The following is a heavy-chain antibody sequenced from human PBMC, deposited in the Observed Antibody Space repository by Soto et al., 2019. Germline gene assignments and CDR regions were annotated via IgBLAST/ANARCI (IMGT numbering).Heavy chain of an antibody. CDR1: GGTFSSYA. CDR3: ARGLEGLGSPSSGYYYYY. V-gene: IGHV1-69*10. Sequence: ASVKVSCKASGGTFSSYAISWVRQAPGQGLEWMGGIIPILGIANYAQKFQGRVTITADKSTSTAYMELSSLRSEDTAVYYCARGLEGLGSPSSGYYYYYWGQGTLVTVSS. CDR2: IIPILGIA. J-gene: IGHJ4*02. D-gene: IGHD3-22*01.